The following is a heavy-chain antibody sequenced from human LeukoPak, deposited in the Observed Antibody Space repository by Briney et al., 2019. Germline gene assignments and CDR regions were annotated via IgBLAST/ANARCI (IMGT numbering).Heavy chain of an antibody. CDR1: GGSISSHY. CDR3: ARNVMTAIKSCFDP. D-gene: IGHD2-21*02. J-gene: IGHJ5*02. CDR2: IYSSGST. V-gene: IGHV4-4*07. Sequence: SETLSLTCSVSGGSISSHYWSWIRQPAGKGLEWIGRIYSSGSTNYNPSLKSRATMSVDTSKNQFSLKLNSVAAADTAVYYCARNVMTAIKSCFDPWGQGTLVTVSS.